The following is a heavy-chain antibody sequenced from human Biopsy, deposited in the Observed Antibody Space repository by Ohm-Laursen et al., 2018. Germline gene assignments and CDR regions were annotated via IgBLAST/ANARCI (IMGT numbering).Heavy chain of an antibody. Sequence: SLGLSCTASGFNVSSYDMNWVPQAPGEGLEGVSYIRETSSHIYDADSVRGRFTVARDIAKNSLYLQLNSLRVEDTAVYYCARDSSRRAREGGMDVWGQGTTVTVSS. J-gene: IGHJ6*02. V-gene: IGHV3-21*01. CDR2: IRETSSHI. CDR1: GFNVSSYD. CDR3: ARDSSRRAREGGMDV. D-gene: IGHD6-6*01.